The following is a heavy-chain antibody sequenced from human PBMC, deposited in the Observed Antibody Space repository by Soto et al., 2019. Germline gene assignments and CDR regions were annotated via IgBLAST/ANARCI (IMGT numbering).Heavy chain of an antibody. CDR2: IYYSGST. Sequence: SETLSLTCTVSGGSISSYYWSWIRQPPGKGLEWIGYIYYSGSTNYNPSLKSRVTISVDTSKNQFSLKLSSVTAADTAVYYCRGVYATDLYYYYYMDVWGKGTTVTVSS. CDR3: RGVYATDLYYYYYMDV. D-gene: IGHD2-8*01. J-gene: IGHJ6*03. V-gene: IGHV4-59*08. CDR1: GGSISSYY.